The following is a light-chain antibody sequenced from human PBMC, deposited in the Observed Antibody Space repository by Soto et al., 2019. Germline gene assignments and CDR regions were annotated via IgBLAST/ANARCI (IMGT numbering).Light chain of an antibody. CDR1: PVPSRS. Sequence: LFPGEKATLVFRACPVPSRSLSWYQQRHGQASRLLIYRAPSGATGFPDRFSGSRSGTDFTLTISRLAPEAFAVYYCQQHSPSPTCFRQGTRQEIK. V-gene: IGKV3-20*01. CDR3: QQHSPSPTC. J-gene: IGKJ5*01. CDR2: RAP.